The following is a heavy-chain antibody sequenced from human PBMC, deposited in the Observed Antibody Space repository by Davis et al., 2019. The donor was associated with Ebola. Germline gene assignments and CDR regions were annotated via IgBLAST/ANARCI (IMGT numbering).Heavy chain of an antibody. CDR3: AKGAQKRILTFTYYYDSSGPYFDY. CDR1: GFTFSSYW. V-gene: IGHV3-7*03. Sequence: PGGSLRLSCAASGFTFSSYWMSWVRQAPGKGLEWVANIKQDGSEKYYVDSVKGRFTISRDNAKNSLYLQMNSLRAEDTAVYYCAKGAQKRILTFTYYYDSSGPYFDYWGQGTLVTVSS. D-gene: IGHD3-22*01. CDR2: IKQDGSEK. J-gene: IGHJ4*02.